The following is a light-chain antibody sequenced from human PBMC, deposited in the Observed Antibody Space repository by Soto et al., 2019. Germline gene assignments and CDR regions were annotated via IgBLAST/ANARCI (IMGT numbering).Light chain of an antibody. CDR1: QTISSW. CDR3: QQSFSNPRT. CDR2: KAS. V-gene: IGKV1-5*03. Sequence: DIQMTQSPSTLTASLGDRVTITCRASQTISSWFAWYQQKPGKAPKLLIYKASTLKSGVPSRFRGSGSGTEFTLTISGLQPEDFEPYFCQQSFSNPRTFGQGTKVDIK. J-gene: IGKJ1*01.